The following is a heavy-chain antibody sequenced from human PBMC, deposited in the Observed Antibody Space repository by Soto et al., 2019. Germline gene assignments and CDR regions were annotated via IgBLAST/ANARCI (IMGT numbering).Heavy chain of an antibody. CDR1: GFTFSDYY. CDR2: ISSSGSTI. V-gene: IGHV3-11*01. J-gene: IGHJ6*03. Sequence: QVQLVESGGGLVKPGGSLRLSCAASGFTFSDYYMSWIRQAPGKGLEWVSYISSSGSTIYYADSVKGRFTISRDNAKNSLYLQMNSLRAEDTAVYYCARGVYYGSGSLRINYYYYYMDVWGKGSTVTVSS. CDR3: ARGVYYGSGSLRINYYYYYMDV. D-gene: IGHD3-10*01.